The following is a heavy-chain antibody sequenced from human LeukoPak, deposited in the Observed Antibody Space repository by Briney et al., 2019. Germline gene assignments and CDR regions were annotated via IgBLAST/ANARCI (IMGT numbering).Heavy chain of an antibody. D-gene: IGHD2-2*01. CDR3: ARELVVPAARAYFDY. Sequence: SVKVSCKASGGTFSSYAISWVRQAPGQGLEWMGGIIPIFGTANYAQKFQGRVTITADESTSTAYMELSSLRSEDTAVYYCARELVVPAARAYFDYWGQGTLVTVSS. CDR2: IIPIFGTA. J-gene: IGHJ4*02. V-gene: IGHV1-69*13. CDR1: GGTFSSYA.